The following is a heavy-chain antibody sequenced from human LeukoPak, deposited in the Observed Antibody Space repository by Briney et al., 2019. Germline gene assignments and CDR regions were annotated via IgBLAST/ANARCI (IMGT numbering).Heavy chain of an antibody. D-gene: IGHD4-23*01. CDR2: INHSGST. CDR3: ARGNGGADY. CDR1: GGSFSGYY. J-gene: IGHJ4*02. V-gene: IGHV4-34*01. Sequence: SETLSLTCAVYGGSFSGYYWSWIRQPPGKGLEWIGEINHSGSTNYNPSLKSRVTISVDTSKNQFSLKLSSVTAADTAVYYCARGNGGADYWGQGTLVTVSS.